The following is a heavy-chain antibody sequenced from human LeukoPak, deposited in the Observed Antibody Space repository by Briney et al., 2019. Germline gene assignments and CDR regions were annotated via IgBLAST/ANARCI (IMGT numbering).Heavy chain of an antibody. CDR1: GYSISSGYY. CDR3: AKSNGYGLIDI. J-gene: IGHJ3*02. CDR2: IHHSGRT. V-gene: IGHV4-38-2*02. Sequence: SETLSLTCTVSGYSISSGYYWGWIRQPPGKGLEWIGGIHHSGRTYYNPSLKSRVTISIDTSKNQFSLKLNSVTAADTAVYYCAKSNGYGLIDIWGQGTMVTVSS. D-gene: IGHD3-22*01.